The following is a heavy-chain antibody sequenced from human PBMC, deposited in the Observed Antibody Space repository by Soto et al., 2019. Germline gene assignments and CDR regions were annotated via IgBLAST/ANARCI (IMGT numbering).Heavy chain of an antibody. CDR1: GFAVSSYS. D-gene: IGHD2-21*01. Sequence: GGSLRLSCAASGFAVSSYSMHWVRQAPGKGLEWVAAMSFDGNSKYFADPVKGRFKISRDTSKNTWSLEMESLGVEDSALYHCTRGRSMIANDDFEYWGQGTQVTVSS. V-gene: IGHV3-30-3*01. J-gene: IGHJ4*02. CDR3: TRGRSMIANDDFEY. CDR2: MSFDGNSK.